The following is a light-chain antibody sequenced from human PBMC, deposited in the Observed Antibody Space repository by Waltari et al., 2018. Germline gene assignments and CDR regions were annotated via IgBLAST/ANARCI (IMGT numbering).Light chain of an antibody. J-gene: IGKJ2*01. CDR1: QDITYN. CDR3: QQYNDGPPAYT. CDR2: GAS. V-gene: IGKV3-15*01. Sequence: DIVLTQSPATLSVSPGESVSPSCSASQDITYNLAWYQQKPGQAPRLLIFGASTRATGVPARCSGSGSGTEFDLTISTLQSEDFAVYSCQQYNDGPPAYTFGQGTKLEIK.